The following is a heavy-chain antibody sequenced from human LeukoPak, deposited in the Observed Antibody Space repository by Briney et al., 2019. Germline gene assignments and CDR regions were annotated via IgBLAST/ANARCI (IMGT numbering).Heavy chain of an antibody. Sequence: GGSLRLSCAASGFTVSSNYMSWVRQAPGKGLEWASVIYSGGSTYYADSVKGRFTISRDNSKNTLYLQMNSLRAEDTAVYYCARVDVEGYYFDYWGQGTLVTVSS. J-gene: IGHJ4*02. D-gene: IGHD3/OR15-3a*01. CDR1: GFTVSSNY. V-gene: IGHV3-53*01. CDR2: IYSGGST. CDR3: ARVDVEGYYFDY.